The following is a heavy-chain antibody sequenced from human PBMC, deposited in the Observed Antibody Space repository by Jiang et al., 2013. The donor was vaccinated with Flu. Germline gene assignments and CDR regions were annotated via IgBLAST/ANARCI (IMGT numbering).Heavy chain of an antibody. D-gene: IGHD3-3*02. Sequence: CAASGFTFSYFAMFWVRQSPGKGPEWVASVRHDGSNKFYVDSVKGRFTISRDNSRNTLYLQMNSLRPEDTAVYYCATLRGSSFDTYLADFWGQGTLVTVSS. V-gene: IGHV3-30*02. J-gene: IGHJ4*02. CDR3: ATLRGSSFDTYLADF. CDR2: VRHDGSNK. CDR1: GFTFSYFA.